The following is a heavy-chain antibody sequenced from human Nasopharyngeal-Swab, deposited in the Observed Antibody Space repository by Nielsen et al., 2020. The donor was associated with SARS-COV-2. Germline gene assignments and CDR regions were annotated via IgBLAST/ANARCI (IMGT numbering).Heavy chain of an antibody. CDR1: GLTFSTYS. CDR3: ARLPSAWGRRDFDY. V-gene: IGHV3-21*06. CDR2: ISSSVSYI. J-gene: IGHJ4*02. D-gene: IGHD6-19*01. Sequence: GESLKISCAASGLTFSTYSMIWVRQAPAKGLEWVSWISSSVSYIYYADSVKGRFTISRDNAKNALYLQMSSLRAEDTAVYYCARLPSAWGRRDFDYWGQGTLVTVSS.